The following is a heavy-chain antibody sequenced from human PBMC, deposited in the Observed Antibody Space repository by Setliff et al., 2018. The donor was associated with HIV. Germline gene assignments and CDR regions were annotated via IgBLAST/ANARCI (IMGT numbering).Heavy chain of an antibody. Sequence: GASVKVSCKASGYTFTAYYIHWVRQAPGQGLEWMGRIIPNSGGTNYAQKFQGRVTMTRDTSISTAYMELSRLRSDDTAVYYCATKIYCTNGVCLDAFDMWGQGTMVTVS. CDR2: IIPNSGGT. D-gene: IGHD2-8*01. CDR3: ATKIYCTNGVCLDAFDM. J-gene: IGHJ3*02. CDR1: GYTFTAYY. V-gene: IGHV1-2*06.